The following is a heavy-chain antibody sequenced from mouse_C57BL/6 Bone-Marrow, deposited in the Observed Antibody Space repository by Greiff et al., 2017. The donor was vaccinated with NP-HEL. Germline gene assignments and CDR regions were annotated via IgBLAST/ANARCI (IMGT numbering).Heavy chain of an antibody. CDR1: GFTFSNYW. CDR2: IRLKSDNYAT. CDR3: TGEFGDYGSSSRYYAMDY. Sequence: EVKLMESGGGLVQPGGSMKLSCVASGFTFSNYWMNWVRQSPEKGLEWVAQIRLKSDNYATHYAESVKGRFTISRDDSKSSVYLQMNNLRAEDTGIYYCTGEFGDYGSSSRYYAMDYWGQGTSVTVSS. D-gene: IGHD1-1*01. V-gene: IGHV6-3*01. J-gene: IGHJ4*01.